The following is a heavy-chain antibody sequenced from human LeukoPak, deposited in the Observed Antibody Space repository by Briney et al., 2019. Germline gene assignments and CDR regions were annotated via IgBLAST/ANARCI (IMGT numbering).Heavy chain of an antibody. V-gene: IGHV3-48*03. CDR2: ISSCGSTI. D-gene: IGHD3-9*01. J-gene: IGHJ6*02. Sequence: PGGSLRLSCAASGFTFSSYEMNWVRQAPGKGLAWVSYISSCGSTIYYAHSVKGRFTISRDNGKNSLYLQMNSLRAEDTAVYYCARDRSDILGDYYYGMDVWGQGTTVTVSS. CDR3: ARDRSDILGDYYYGMDV. CDR1: GFTFSSYE.